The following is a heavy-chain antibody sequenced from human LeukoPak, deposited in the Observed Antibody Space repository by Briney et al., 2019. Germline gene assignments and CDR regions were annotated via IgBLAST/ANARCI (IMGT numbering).Heavy chain of an antibody. J-gene: IGHJ2*01. Sequence: SETLSLTCTVSGASIFSYYWNWIRQSPGKGLEWIGFIYSNGITSYNPSLRSRGSISISTSRNQFSLRLTSVTAADTAIYYCARRAYYDSSGYNPTAGYFDLWGRGTLVTVSS. CDR2: IYSNGIT. CDR1: GASIFSYY. V-gene: IGHV4-4*08. D-gene: IGHD3-22*01. CDR3: ARRAYYDSSGYNPTAGYFDL.